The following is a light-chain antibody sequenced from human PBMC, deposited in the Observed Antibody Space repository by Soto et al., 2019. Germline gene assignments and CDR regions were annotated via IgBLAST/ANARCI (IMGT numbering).Light chain of an antibody. CDR1: QSVSSY. Sequence: EIVLTQSPATLSSSPGERATLSCRASQSVSSYLAWYQQKPGQAPRLLIYDASNRATGIPARFSGSGSGTDFTLTISSLEPEDLAVYYCQQRSNWPTFGQGTKLEIK. CDR2: DAS. J-gene: IGKJ2*01. V-gene: IGKV3-11*01. CDR3: QQRSNWPT.